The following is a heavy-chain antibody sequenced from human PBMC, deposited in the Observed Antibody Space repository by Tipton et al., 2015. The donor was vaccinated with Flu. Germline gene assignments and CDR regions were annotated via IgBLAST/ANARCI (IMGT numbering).Heavy chain of an antibody. Sequence: TLSLTCTVSGGSITSSPFYWGWIRQPPGKGLEWIGSFYYTGSTYYNPSLKSRVTIIVDTSKSQFFLSLSSVTAADTAVYFCARGSVGPITDWGQGTLVTVSS. CDR2: FYYTGST. J-gene: IGHJ4*02. CDR1: GGSITSSPFY. CDR3: ARGSVGPITD. V-gene: IGHV4-39*07.